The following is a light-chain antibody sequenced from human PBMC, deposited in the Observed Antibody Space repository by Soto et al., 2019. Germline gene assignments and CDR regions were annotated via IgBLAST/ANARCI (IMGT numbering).Light chain of an antibody. Sequence: QSVLTQPASVSGSPGQSITISCTGARSDVGGYNYVSWYQQHPAKAPKLMIYDVSNRPSGVSNRFSGSKSGNTASLTISGLQAEDEAEYFCSSYTTSSTDVLFGGGTQLTVL. CDR1: RSDVGGYNY. CDR3: SSYTTSSTDVL. J-gene: IGLJ2*01. V-gene: IGLV2-14*01. CDR2: DVS.